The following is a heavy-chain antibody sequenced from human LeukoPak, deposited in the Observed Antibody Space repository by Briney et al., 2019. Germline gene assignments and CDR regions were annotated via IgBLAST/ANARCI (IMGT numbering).Heavy chain of an antibody. Sequence: PGGSLRLSCAASGFTFSSYAMSWVRQAPGKGLEWVSAISDSGGNTYYADSVKGRSTISRDNSKNTLYLQMNSLRAEDTAVYYCANDDLLSIVVVPAAPKGGYYYGMDVWGQGTTVTVSS. CDR2: ISDSGGNT. CDR3: ANDDLLSIVVVPAAPKGGYYYGMDV. CDR1: GFTFSSYA. J-gene: IGHJ6*02. D-gene: IGHD2-2*01. V-gene: IGHV3-23*01.